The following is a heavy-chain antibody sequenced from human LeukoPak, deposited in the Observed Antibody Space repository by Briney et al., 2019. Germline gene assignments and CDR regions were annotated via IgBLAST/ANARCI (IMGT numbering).Heavy chain of an antibody. CDR3: AKEGDGAGYAFDI. Sequence: PGGSLRLSCAASGFTFSSYSMNWVRQAPGKGLEWVSYISSSSSTIYYADSVKGRFTISRDNAKNTLYLQMNSLRAEDTAVYYCAKEGDGAGYAFDIWGQGTMVTVSS. CDR2: ISSSSSTI. V-gene: IGHV3-48*04. D-gene: IGHD3-16*01. J-gene: IGHJ3*02. CDR1: GFTFSSYS.